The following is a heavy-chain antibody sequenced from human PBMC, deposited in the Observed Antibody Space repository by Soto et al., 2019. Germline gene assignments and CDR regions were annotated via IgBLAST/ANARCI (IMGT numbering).Heavy chain of an antibody. CDR1: GYTFTSYG. V-gene: IGHV1-3*01. J-gene: IGHJ5*02. CDR2: INAANGDT. CDR3: VRRHVSATGIDWFDP. Sequence: ASVKVSCKASGYTFTSYGIHWVRQAPGQRLEWMGWINAANGDTKYSPKFQGRVTITRDTSASTAYTELSSLRSEDTAVYYCVRRHVSATGIDWFDPWGQGTLVTVSS. D-gene: IGHD6-13*01.